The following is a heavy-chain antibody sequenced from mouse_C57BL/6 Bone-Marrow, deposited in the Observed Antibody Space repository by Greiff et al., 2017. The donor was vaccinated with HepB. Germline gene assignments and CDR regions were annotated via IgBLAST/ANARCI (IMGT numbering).Heavy chain of an antibody. J-gene: IGHJ1*03. V-gene: IGHV1-15*01. CDR3: TRYGYYEYPYWYFDV. D-gene: IGHD2-4*01. CDR1: GYTFTDYE. Sequence: QVQLQQSGAELVRPGASVTLSCKASGYTFTDYEMHWVKQTPVHGLEWIGAIDPETGGTAYNQKFKGKAILTADKSSSTAYMELRSLTSEDSAVYYCTRYGYYEYPYWYFDVWGTGTTVTVSS. CDR2: IDPETGGT.